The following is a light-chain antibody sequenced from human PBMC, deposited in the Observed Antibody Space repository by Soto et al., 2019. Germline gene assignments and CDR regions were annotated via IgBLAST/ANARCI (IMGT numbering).Light chain of an antibody. V-gene: IGLV2-14*01. J-gene: IGLJ2*01. Sequence: QSALTQPASVSGSPGQSITISCTGTSSDVGGYNYVSWYQQHPGKAPKLMIYDVSNRPSGVSNRFYGSKSGNTASLTISGLQAEDEADYYCSSDTSSSTVVFGGGTKVTVL. CDR2: DVS. CDR1: SSDVGGYNY. CDR3: SSDTSSSTVV.